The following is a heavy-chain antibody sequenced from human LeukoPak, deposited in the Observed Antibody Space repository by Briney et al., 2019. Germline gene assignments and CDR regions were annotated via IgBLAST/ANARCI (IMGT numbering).Heavy chain of an antibody. J-gene: IGHJ3*02. CDR1: GGTFSSYA. Sequence: SVKVSCKASGGTFSSYAISWVRQAPGQGLEWMGRIIPVLPVANYAQNFHDRVTITADKSTSTAYMELSSLRSEDTAVYYCARDSAPYSYDSSGYYVYAFDMWGQGTIVTVSS. V-gene: IGHV1-69*04. CDR3: ARDSAPYSYDSSGYYVYAFDM. D-gene: IGHD3-22*01. CDR2: IIPVLPVA.